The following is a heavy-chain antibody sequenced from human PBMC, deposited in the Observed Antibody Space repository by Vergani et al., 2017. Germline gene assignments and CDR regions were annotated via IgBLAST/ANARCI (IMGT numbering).Heavy chain of an antibody. CDR2: IWYDGSNK. CDR3: AKRKTTDEYYFDY. CDR1: GFTFSNYG. Sequence: QVQLVESGGGVVQPGRSLRLSCAASGFTFSNYGMHWVRQAPGKGLEWVAVIWYDGSNKYYADSVKGRFTISRDNSKNTLYLQMNSLRAEDTAVYYCAKRKTTDEYYFDYWGQGTLVTVSS. D-gene: IGHD4-17*01. V-gene: IGHV3-33*06. J-gene: IGHJ4*02.